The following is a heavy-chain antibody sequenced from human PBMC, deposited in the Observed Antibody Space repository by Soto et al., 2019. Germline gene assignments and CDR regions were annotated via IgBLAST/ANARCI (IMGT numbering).Heavy chain of an antibody. V-gene: IGHV3-30*03. Sequence: QVQLVESGGGVVQPGRSLRLSCAASGFTFSSYGMHWVRQAPGKGLEWVAGISYDGSNKYYADSVKGRFTISRDNSKNTLYLQMNSLRAEDTAVYYCATDGPYFALWGRGTLVTVSS. CDR3: ATDGPYFAL. J-gene: IGHJ2*01. CDR1: GFTFSSYG. CDR2: ISYDGSNK.